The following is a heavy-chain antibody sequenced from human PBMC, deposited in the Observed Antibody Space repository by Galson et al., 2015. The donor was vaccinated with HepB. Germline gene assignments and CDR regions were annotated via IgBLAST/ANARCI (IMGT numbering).Heavy chain of an antibody. CDR3: ASEGAPASWFLY. V-gene: IGHV1-46*04. J-gene: IGHJ4*02. D-gene: IGHD2-2*01. CDR2: INPTNGIT. CDR1: GYTFTSYY. Sequence: SVKVSCKASGYTFTSYYFHWVRQAPGQGPEWMGVINPTNGITTYAQKLQGRVTMTRDTSTNTIYMELSSLKSDDTAVYYCASEGAPASWFLYWGQGTLVTVSS.